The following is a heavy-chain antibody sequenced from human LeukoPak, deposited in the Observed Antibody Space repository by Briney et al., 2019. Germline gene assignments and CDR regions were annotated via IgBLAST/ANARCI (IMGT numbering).Heavy chain of an antibody. CDR1: GGSFSGYY. CDR2: INHSGST. CDR3: ASSGSWYLYYFDY. Sequence: PSETLSLTCAVYGGSFSGYYWSWVRQPPGKGLEWIGEINHSGSTNYNPSLKSRVTISVDTSKNQFSLKLSSVAAADTAVYYCASSGSWYLYYFDYWGQGTLVTVSP. D-gene: IGHD6-13*01. V-gene: IGHV4-34*01. J-gene: IGHJ4*02.